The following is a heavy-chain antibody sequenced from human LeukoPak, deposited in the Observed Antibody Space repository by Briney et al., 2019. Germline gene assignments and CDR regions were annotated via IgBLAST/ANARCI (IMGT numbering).Heavy chain of an antibody. V-gene: IGHV1-69*13. D-gene: IGHD3-10*01. Sequence: ASVKVSCKASGGTFSSYAISWVRQAPGQGLEWMGGIIPIFGTANYAQKFQGRVTITADGSTSTAYMELSSLRSEDTAVYYCARDGGSGSYPNWFDPWGQGTLVTVSS. CDR1: GGTFSSYA. CDR3: ARDGGSGSYPNWFDP. J-gene: IGHJ5*02. CDR2: IIPIFGTA.